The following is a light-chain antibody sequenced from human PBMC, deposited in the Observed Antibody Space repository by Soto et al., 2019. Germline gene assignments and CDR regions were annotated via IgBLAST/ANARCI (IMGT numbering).Light chain of an antibody. J-gene: IGKJ3*01. CDR1: QSVSSKY. Sequence: DIVLTQSPGTLSLSPGERATLSCRASQSVSSKYLAWYQQKPGQPPRVLIYGTSIRATGNPERISGGGSGTDFTLTIYRLESEDFAVYYCQQYGRSHFTFGPGTKVDLK. CDR2: GTS. CDR3: QQYGRSHFT. V-gene: IGKV3-20*01.